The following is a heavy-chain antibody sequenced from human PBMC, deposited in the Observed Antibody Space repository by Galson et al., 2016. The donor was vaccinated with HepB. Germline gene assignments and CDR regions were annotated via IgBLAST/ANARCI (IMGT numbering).Heavy chain of an antibody. Sequence: SVKVSCKASGGTFSSHAINWVRQAPGQGLEWMGGIIPIFGSPNYAQKFQARVTITADESASTAYMELSSLRSEDTAVYYCANTMVEMFLTLDDAFDIWGQGTMVTGSS. V-gene: IGHV1-69*13. CDR3: ANTMVEMFLTLDDAFDI. CDR2: IIPIFGSP. D-gene: IGHD4/OR15-4a*01. CDR1: GGTFSSHA. J-gene: IGHJ3*02.